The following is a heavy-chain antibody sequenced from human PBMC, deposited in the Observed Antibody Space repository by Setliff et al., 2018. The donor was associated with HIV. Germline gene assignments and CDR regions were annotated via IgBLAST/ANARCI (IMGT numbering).Heavy chain of an antibody. CDR1: GGSFTSYT. CDR2: IIPIFGTT. V-gene: IGHV1-69*13. Sequence: SVKVSCKASGGSFTSYTFSWVRQAPGQGLEWVGGIIPIFGTTNYAQNFQGRVTISADESTSTAYMELSSLRSEDTAVYYCARGRHAVVVTALEHDYWGQGTLVTVS. J-gene: IGHJ4*02. D-gene: IGHD2-21*02. CDR3: ARGRHAVVVTALEHDY.